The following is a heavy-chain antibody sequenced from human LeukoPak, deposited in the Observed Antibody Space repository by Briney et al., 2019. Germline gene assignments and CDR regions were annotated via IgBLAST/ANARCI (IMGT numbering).Heavy chain of an antibody. Sequence: PGGSLRLSCAASGFTFSSYSMNWVRQAPGKGLEWVSSISSSSSYIYYADSVKGRFTISRDNAKNSLYLQMDSLRPEDTAVYYCAKQYGGYFEYWGQGTLVSVSS. CDR3: AKQYGGYFEY. J-gene: IGHJ4*02. CDR2: ISSSSSYI. V-gene: IGHV3-21*01. D-gene: IGHD6-13*01. CDR1: GFTFSSYS.